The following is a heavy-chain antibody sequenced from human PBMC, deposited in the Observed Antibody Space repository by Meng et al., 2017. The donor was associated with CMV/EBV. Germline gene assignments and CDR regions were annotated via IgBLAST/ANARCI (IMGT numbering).Heavy chain of an antibody. Sequence: GESLKISCAASGFTFSSYGMHWVRQAPGRGLEWVAFIRYDGSNKYDADSVKGRFTISRDNSKNPLYLQMNSLRAEDTAVYYCAKSQSRFGIAAAGPGFDYWGQGTLVTVSS. J-gene: IGHJ4*02. D-gene: IGHD6-13*01. CDR1: GFTFSSYG. V-gene: IGHV3-30*02. CDR3: AKSQSRFGIAAAGPGFDY. CDR2: IRYDGSNK.